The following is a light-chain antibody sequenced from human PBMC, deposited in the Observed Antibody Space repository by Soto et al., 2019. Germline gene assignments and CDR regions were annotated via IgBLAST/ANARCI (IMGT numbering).Light chain of an antibody. CDR2: EGS. J-gene: IGLJ2*01. CDR3: CSYAGSSTFI. V-gene: IGLV2-23*03. Sequence: QSALTQPASVSGSPGQSITISCTXTXSXFXSYNLVSWYQQHPGKAPKLMIYEGSKRPSGVSNRFSGSKSGNTASLTISGLQAEDEADYYCCSYAGSSTFIFGGGTKLTVL. CDR1: XSXFXSYNL.